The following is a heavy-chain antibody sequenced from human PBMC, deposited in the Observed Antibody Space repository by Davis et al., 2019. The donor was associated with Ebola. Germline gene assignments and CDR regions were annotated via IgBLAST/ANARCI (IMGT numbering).Heavy chain of an antibody. D-gene: IGHD6-19*01. CDR3: AKDGIAVADY. CDR1: GFTFSSYA. CDR2: IRYDGSNK. J-gene: IGHJ4*02. V-gene: IGHV3-30*02. Sequence: GGSLRLSCAASGFTFSSYAMHWVRQAPGKGLEWVAFIRYDGSNKYYADSVKGRFTISRDNSKNTLYLQMNSLRAEDTAVYYCAKDGIAVADYWGQGTLVTVSS.